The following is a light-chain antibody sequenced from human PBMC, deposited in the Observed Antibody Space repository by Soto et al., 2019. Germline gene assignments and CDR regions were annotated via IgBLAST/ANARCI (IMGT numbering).Light chain of an antibody. J-gene: IGKJ1*01. CDR3: QQYASWPQT. CDR2: VAS. V-gene: IGKV3-15*01. Sequence: MTQAPATLSVSPGERATLSCRASQTINNNVAWYQLKDGQVPRLVIYVASTMATDIPDRLSASGGGTDVTITISRMENEDFEVYSCQQYASWPQTFGQGAKVDIK. CDR1: QTINNN.